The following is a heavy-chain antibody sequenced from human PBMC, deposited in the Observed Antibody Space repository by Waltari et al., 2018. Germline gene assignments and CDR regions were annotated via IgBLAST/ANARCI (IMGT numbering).Heavy chain of an antibody. D-gene: IGHD5-18*01. CDR1: GGSFSGYY. V-gene: IGHV4-34*01. J-gene: IGHJ5*02. CDR2: INHSGST. CDR3: ARGRLVWGYSYGYGDWFDP. Sequence: QVQLQQWGAGLLKPSETLSLTCAVYGGSFSGYYWSWIRQPPGKGLEWIGEINHSGSTNYNPSLKSGVTISVDTSKNQFSRKLGSVTAADTAVYYCARGRLVWGYSYGYGDWFDPWGQGTLVTVSS.